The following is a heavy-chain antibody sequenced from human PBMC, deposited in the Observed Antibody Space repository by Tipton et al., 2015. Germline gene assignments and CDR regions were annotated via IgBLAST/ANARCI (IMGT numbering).Heavy chain of an antibody. Sequence: SLRLSCAASGFTFSNYAMTWVRQAPGKGLEWVSAVSGRGNFTFYADSVKGRFTISRDNSMDTVYLQMSSLRAEDTALYYCARDGSVYSDFWSGYPRGGMDVWGQGTAVTVSS. V-gene: IGHV3-23*01. CDR1: GFTFSNYA. J-gene: IGHJ6*02. CDR2: VSGRGNFT. CDR3: ARDGSVYSDFWSGYPRGGMDV. D-gene: IGHD3-3*01.